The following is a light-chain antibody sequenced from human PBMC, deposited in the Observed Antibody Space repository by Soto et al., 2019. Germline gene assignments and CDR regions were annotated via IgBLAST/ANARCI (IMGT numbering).Light chain of an antibody. CDR1: QTIDTY. J-gene: IGKJ2*01. Sequence: DIQLTQSPSSLSASVGDRVTITCRASQTIDTYLNWYQHKPGTAPKVLIYAATYLQDGVPSRFSGTGSGADFTLTISSLQHEDFGTYYCQPNLNFHRTFGQGTKADIK. CDR3: QPNLNFHRT. CDR2: AAT. V-gene: IGKV1-39*01.